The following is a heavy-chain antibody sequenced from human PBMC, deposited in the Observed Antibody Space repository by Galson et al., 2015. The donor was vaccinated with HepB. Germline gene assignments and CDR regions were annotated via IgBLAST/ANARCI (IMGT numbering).Heavy chain of an antibody. J-gene: IGHJ3*02. CDR1: GGSFSAYY. CDR3: ASPVITPGRFDI. D-gene: IGHD1-14*01. Sequence: LSLTCAVYGGSFSAYYWSWIRQSPGKGLEWIGEISHGGSTNYNPSLKSRVTISVDMSKNQFSLKLRSVTAADTAVYYCASPVITPGRFDIWGQGTTVTVSS. V-gene: IGHV4-34*01. CDR2: ISHGGST.